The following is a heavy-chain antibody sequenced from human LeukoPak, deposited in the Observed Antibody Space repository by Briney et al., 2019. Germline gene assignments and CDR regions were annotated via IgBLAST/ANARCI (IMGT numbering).Heavy chain of an antibody. CDR1: GYTLTELS. D-gene: IGHD6-19*01. CDR3: ATGGSGWFAPLDY. Sequence: GASVKVSCKVSGYTLTELSMHWVRQAPGKGLEWMGGFDPEDGETIYAQKFQGRVTMTEDTSTDTAYMELSSPRSEDTAVYYCATGGSGWFAPLDYWGQGTLVTVSS. J-gene: IGHJ4*02. CDR2: FDPEDGET. V-gene: IGHV1-24*01.